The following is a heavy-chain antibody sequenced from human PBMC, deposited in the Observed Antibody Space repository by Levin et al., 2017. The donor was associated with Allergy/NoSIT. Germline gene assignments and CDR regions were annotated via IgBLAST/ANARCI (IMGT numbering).Heavy chain of an antibody. CDR1: GFTFRDYY. CDR3: ARGQLAAAAHY. CDR2: ISGTSSAI. Sequence: GGSLRLSCAASGFTFRDYYMSWIRQAPGKGLELVSYISGTSSAIIYADSVKGRFTISRDNAQNSLYLQMNSLRAEDTAVYFCARGQLAAAAHYWGQGTLVTVSS. D-gene: IGHD6-13*01. J-gene: IGHJ4*02. V-gene: IGHV3-11*05.